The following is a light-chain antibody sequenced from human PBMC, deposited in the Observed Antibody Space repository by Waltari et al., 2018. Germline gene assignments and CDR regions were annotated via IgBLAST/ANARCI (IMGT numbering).Light chain of an antibody. V-gene: IGKV3-15*01. J-gene: IGKJ4*01. Sequence: EIVMTQSPPPLSVFPGEGATHSCRASQSFGGNFAWYQPRPGQAPQPLIYDGSTRAPGIPAMFSGSGSGTEFTLTISSLHSEDFGVYYCHQYDAWPLTFGGGTEVEI. CDR2: DGS. CDR3: HQYDAWPLT. CDR1: QSFGGN.